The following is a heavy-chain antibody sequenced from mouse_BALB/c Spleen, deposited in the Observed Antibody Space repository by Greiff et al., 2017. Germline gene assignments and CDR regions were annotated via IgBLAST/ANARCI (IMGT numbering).Heavy chain of an antibody. Sequence: EVKVEESGGDLVKPGGSLKLSCAASGFTFSSYGMSWVRQTPDKRLEWVATISSGGSYTYYPDSVKGRFTISRDNAKNTLYLQMSSLKSEDTAMYYCARHDPITTVVATRAWFAYWGQGTLVTVSA. D-gene: IGHD1-1*01. CDR3: ARHDPITTVVATRAWFAY. J-gene: IGHJ3*01. CDR2: ISSGGSYT. V-gene: IGHV5-6*02. CDR1: GFTFSSYG.